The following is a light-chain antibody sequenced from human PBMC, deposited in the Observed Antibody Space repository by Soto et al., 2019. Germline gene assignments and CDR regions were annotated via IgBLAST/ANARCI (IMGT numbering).Light chain of an antibody. CDR3: ASWDDSLNGGV. CDR1: NSNIGSNT. J-gene: IGLJ2*01. V-gene: IGLV1-44*01. CDR2: ANN. Sequence: QSVLTQPPSASGAPGQRVTISCSGSNSNIGSNTVNWYQHLPGTAPKLLIYANNQRPSGVPDRFSGSQSGTSASLDISGLQSEDEADYYCASWDDSLNGGVFGGGTKVTVL.